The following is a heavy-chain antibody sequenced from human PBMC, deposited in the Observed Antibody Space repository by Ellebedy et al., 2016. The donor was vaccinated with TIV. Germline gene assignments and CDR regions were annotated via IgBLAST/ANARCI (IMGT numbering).Heavy chain of an antibody. J-gene: IGHJ4*02. V-gene: IGHV3-23*03. CDR2: IYSGGST. CDR1: GFTFSSYA. D-gene: IGHD5-24*01. CDR3: AKWLHPYFDY. Sequence: GGSLRLSXAASGFTFSSYAMSWVRQAPGKGLEWVSVIYSGGSTYYADSVKGRFTISRDNSKNTLYLQMNSLRAEDTAVYYCAKWLHPYFDYWGQGTLVTVSS.